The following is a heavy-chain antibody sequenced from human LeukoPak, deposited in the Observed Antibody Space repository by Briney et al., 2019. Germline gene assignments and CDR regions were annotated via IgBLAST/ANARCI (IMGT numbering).Heavy chain of an antibody. D-gene: IGHD6-13*01. J-gene: IGHJ5*02. V-gene: IGHV1-2*02. CDR1: GYTFTGYY. CDR2: ISPNSGGT. CDR3: ARDPNIAAAGTLWFDP. Sequence: ASVKVSCKASGYTFTGYYMHWVRQAPGQGLEWMGWISPNSGGTNYAQKFQGRVTMTRDTSISTAYMELSRLRSDDTAVYYCARDPNIAAAGTLWFDPWGQGTLVTVSS.